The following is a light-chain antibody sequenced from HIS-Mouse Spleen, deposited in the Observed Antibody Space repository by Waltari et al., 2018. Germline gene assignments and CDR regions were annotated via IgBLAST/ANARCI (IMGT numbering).Light chain of an antibody. CDR3: VLYMGSGIWV. CDR2: STN. J-gene: IGLJ3*02. Sequence: QTVVTQEPSLSVSPGGTVTLTCGFRSGSVSTSYYPSWYQQTPGQAPRTLIYSTNTRSSGVPDRFSGSILGNKAALTITGAQADDESDYYCVLYMGSGIWVFGGGTKLTVL. V-gene: IGLV8-61*01. CDR1: SGSVSTSYY.